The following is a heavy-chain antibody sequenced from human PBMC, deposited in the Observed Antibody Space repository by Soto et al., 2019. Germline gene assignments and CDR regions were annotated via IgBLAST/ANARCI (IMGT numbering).Heavy chain of an antibody. D-gene: IGHD1-1*01. Sequence: PGGSLRLSCAASGFTFTNAWMNWVRQAPGKGLEWVGRIKSKTDGGTTDYTAPVKGRFTISRDDSENTLYLQMNSLKTEDTAVYYCSTDKEGFPSVQYFDYWGQGILVTVSS. CDR3: STDKEGFPSVQYFDY. J-gene: IGHJ4*02. CDR2: IKSKTDGGTT. V-gene: IGHV3-15*07. CDR1: GFTFTNAW.